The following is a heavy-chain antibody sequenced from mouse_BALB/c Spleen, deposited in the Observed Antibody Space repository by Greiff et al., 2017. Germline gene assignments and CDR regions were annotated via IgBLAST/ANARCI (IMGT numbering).Heavy chain of an antibody. CDR2: ISYDGSN. D-gene: IGHD2-1*01. CDR1: GYSITSGYY. Sequence: EVKLVESGPGLVKPSQSLSLTCSVTGYSITSGYYWNWIRQFPGNKLEWMGYISYDGSNNYNPSLKNRISITRDTSKNQFFLKLNSVTTEDTATYYCARVRYGNYYYFDYWGQGTTLTVSS. V-gene: IGHV3-6*02. CDR3: ARVRYGNYYYFDY. J-gene: IGHJ2*01.